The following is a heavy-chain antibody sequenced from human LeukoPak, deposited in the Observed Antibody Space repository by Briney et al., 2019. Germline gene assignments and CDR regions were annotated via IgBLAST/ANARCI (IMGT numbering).Heavy chain of an antibody. Sequence: GGSLRLSCAASGFTFSSYAMSWVRQAPGKGLEWVSATSGSGGSTYYADSVKGRFTISRDNSKNTLYLQMNSLRAEDTAVYYCAKDGAVAGTGTEIDYWGQGTLVTVSS. CDR2: TSGSGGST. CDR3: AKDGAVAGTGTEIDY. CDR1: GFTFSSYA. V-gene: IGHV3-23*01. J-gene: IGHJ4*02. D-gene: IGHD6-19*01.